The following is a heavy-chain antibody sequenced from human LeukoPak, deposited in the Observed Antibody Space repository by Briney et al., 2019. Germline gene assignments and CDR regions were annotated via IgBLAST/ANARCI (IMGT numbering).Heavy chain of an antibody. CDR3: ARVLVRYFDWRPFDY. D-gene: IGHD3-9*01. J-gene: IGHJ4*02. CDR2: INPNSGGT. Sequence: GASVKVSCEASGFTFTGYYMHWVRQAPGQGLEWMGWINPNSGGTNYAQKLQGRVTMTTDTSTSTAYMELRSLRSDDTAVYYCARVLVRYFDWRPFDYWGQGTLVTVSS. V-gene: IGHV1-2*02. CDR1: GFTFTGYY.